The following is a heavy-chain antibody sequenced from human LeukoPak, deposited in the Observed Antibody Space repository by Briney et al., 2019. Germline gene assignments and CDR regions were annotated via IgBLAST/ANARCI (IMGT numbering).Heavy chain of an antibody. D-gene: IGHD4-11*01. J-gene: IGHJ4*02. V-gene: IGHV3-30-3*01. Sequence: PGRSLGLSCAASGFTFSSYAMHWVRQAPGKGLEWVAVISYDGSNKYYADSVKGRFTISRDNSKNTLYLQMNSLRAEDTAVYYCARGGLPYWGQGTLVTVSS. CDR1: GFTFSSYA. CDR3: ARGGLPY. CDR2: ISYDGSNK.